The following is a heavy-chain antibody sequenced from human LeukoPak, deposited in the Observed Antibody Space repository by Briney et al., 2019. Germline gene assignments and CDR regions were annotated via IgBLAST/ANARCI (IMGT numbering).Heavy chain of an antibody. D-gene: IGHD4-17*01. CDR3: ALDGEALDY. V-gene: IGHV1-2*02. CDR1: GYTFIGYN. J-gene: IGHJ4*02. Sequence: ASVKVSCKASGYTFIGYNMHWVRQAPGQGLEWMGWINPNSGGTNYAQSFQGRVTMTRDTSISTAYMELSRLRSDDTAIYYCALDGEALDYWGQGTLVTVSS. CDR2: INPNSGGT.